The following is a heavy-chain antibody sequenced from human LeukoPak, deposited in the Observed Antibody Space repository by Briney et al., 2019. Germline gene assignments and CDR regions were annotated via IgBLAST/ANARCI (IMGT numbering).Heavy chain of an antibody. V-gene: IGHV4-34*01. CDR3: ARQGGSYYAIDD. CDR2: INHSVNT. D-gene: IGHD1-26*01. CDR1: GGSVSDYS. J-gene: IGHJ4*02. Sequence: PSETLSLICGVYGGSVSDYSWSWIRQPPGKGLGFIGEINHSVNTNFNPSLKSRVTISVDTSKNQVSLRLSSVTAADTAVYYCARQGGSYYAIDDWGQGTLVTVSS.